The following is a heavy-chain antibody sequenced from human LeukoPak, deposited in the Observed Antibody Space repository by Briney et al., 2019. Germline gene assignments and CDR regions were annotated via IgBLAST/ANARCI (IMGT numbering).Heavy chain of an antibody. Sequence: GESLKISCKGSGYSFTSYWISWVRQMPGKGLEWMGRIDPSDSYTNYSPSFQGHVTISADKSISTAYLQWSSLKASDTAMNYCARTTYCSGGSCHGDAFDIWGQGTMVTVSS. CDR1: GYSFTSYW. J-gene: IGHJ3*02. V-gene: IGHV5-10-1*01. CDR2: IDPSDSYT. CDR3: ARTTYCSGGSCHGDAFDI. D-gene: IGHD2-15*01.